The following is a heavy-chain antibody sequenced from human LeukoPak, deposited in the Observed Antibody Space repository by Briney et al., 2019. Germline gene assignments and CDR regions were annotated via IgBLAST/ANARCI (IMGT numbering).Heavy chain of an antibody. CDR3: AKDRNPTTVTTLFWFDP. J-gene: IGHJ5*02. CDR2: LSWNSGSI. D-gene: IGHD4-11*01. Sequence: GGSLRLSCAASGFTFEEYAMHPDRQAPGKSLERVSGLSWNSGSIGYADSVKGRCTISRDNSKNMLYLQMTSLRAEDTAVYYCAKDRNPTTVTTLFWFDPWGQGTLVTVSS. V-gene: IGHV3-9*01. CDR1: GFTFEEYA.